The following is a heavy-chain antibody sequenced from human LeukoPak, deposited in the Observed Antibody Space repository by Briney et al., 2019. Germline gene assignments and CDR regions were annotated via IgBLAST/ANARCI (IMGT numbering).Heavy chain of an antibody. CDR3: ARGIELATIGIDY. V-gene: IGHV3-21*01. CDR2: ISNSGAYL. Sequence: GGSLKLSCAASGFTFSTYSMIWVRQAPGKGLEWVSSISNSGAYLYYADSEKGRFTISRDNAKNSLYLHMNSLRAEDTAVYYCARGIELATIGIDYWGQGTLVTVSS. CDR1: GFTFSTYS. D-gene: IGHD5-24*01. J-gene: IGHJ4*02.